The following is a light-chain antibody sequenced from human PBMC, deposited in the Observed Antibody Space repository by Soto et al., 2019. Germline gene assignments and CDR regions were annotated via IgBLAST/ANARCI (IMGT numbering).Light chain of an antibody. CDR3: QQRSNWPLT. CDR1: QSVYNY. CDR2: DAS. J-gene: IGKJ1*01. V-gene: IGKV3-11*01. Sequence: EIVLTQSPATLSLSPGEGATLSCRASQSVYNYFAWYQQKPGQAPWLLIYDASNWAAGIPARFSGSGSVTDFTLTISGLEPEDFAVYYCQQRSNWPLTFCQGTKVEIK.